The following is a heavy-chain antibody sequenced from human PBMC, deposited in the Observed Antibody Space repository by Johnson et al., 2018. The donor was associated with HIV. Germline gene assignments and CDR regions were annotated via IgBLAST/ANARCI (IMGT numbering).Heavy chain of an antibody. D-gene: IGHD3-10*01. CDR3: AKEQWFGELFSAFDI. J-gene: IGHJ3*02. V-gene: IGHV3-30*02. Sequence: VQLVESGGGVVQPGGSLRLSCAASGFTFSSYGMHWVRQAPGKGLEWVAFIRYDGSNKYYADSVKGRFTISRDNSKNMLYLQMNSLRAEDTAVYYCAKEQWFGELFSAFDIWGQGTMVTVSS. CDR1: GFTFSSYG. CDR2: IRYDGSNK.